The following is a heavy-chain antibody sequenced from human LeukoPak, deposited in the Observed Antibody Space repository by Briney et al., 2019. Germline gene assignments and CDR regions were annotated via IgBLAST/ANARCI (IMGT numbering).Heavy chain of an antibody. CDR2: ISTYNGNT. Sequence: ASVKVSCKASGYTFTSYGISWVRQAPGQGPEWMGWISTYNGNTNYAQKLQGRVTMTTDTSTSTAYMELRSLRSDDTAVYYCARDPRYGSGSYYDYWGQGTLVTVSS. J-gene: IGHJ4*02. CDR3: ARDPRYGSGSYYDY. D-gene: IGHD3-10*01. V-gene: IGHV1-18*01. CDR1: GYTFTSYG.